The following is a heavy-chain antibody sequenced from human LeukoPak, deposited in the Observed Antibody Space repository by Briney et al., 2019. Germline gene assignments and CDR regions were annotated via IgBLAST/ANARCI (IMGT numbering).Heavy chain of an antibody. CDR3: ARSIRDGYIDY. Sequence: ASVKVSCKASGFPFTNYDINWVRQPTGQGLEWMGWMNPNSGDTGYAQRFQGRVTMTRDTSISTAYMELSSLRSDDTAVYYCARSIRDGYIDYWGQGTLVTVSS. CDR1: GFPFTNYD. V-gene: IGHV1-8*01. CDR2: MNPNSGDT. D-gene: IGHD5-24*01. J-gene: IGHJ4*02.